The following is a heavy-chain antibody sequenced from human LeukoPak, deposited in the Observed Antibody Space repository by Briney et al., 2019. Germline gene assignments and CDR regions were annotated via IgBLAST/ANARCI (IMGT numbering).Heavy chain of an antibody. CDR2: ISSSSSYI. CDR1: GFTFSSYS. D-gene: IGHD6-13*01. J-gene: IGHJ4*02. Sequence: GGSLRLSCAASGFTFSSYSMNWVRQAPGKGLEWVSSISSSSSYIYYADSVKGRFTISRDNSKNTLYLQMNSLRAEDTAVYYCARDKSWSFDYWGQGTLVTVSS. CDR3: ARDKSWSFDY. V-gene: IGHV3-21*01.